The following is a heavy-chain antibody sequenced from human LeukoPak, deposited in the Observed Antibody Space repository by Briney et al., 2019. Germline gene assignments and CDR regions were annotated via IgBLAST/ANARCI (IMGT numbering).Heavy chain of an antibody. CDR3: ARVVYSYGFRGDSLFDY. CDR2: IYYSGST. D-gene: IGHD5-18*01. CDR1: GGSFSGYY. J-gene: IGHJ4*02. Sequence: PSETLSLTCAVYGGSFSGYYWSWIRQPPGKGLEWIGYIYYSGSTNYNPSLKSRVTISVDTSKNQFSLKLSSVTAADTAVYYCARVVYSYGFRGDSLFDYWGQGTLVTVSS. V-gene: IGHV4-59*01.